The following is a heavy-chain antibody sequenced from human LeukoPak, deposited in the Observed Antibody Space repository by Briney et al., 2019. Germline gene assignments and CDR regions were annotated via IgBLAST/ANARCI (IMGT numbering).Heavy chain of an antibody. D-gene: IGHD5-18*01. J-gene: IGHJ4*02. CDR2: ISSSSSYI. Sequence: GGSLRLSCAASGFTFSSYSMNWVRQAPGKGLEWVSSISSSSSYIYYADSVQGRFTISRDNAKNSLYLQMNSLRAEDTAVYYCARADWDTAMIDYWGQGTLVTVSS. CDR1: GFTFSSYS. V-gene: IGHV3-21*01. CDR3: ARADWDTAMIDY.